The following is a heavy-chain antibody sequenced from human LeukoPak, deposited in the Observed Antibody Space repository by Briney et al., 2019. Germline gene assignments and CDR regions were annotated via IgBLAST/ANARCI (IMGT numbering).Heavy chain of an antibody. CDR3: ARVHLIAAAGFTFDY. CDR1: GGSISSYY. D-gene: IGHD6-13*01. J-gene: IGHJ4*02. CDR2: IYYSGST. V-gene: IGHV4-59*01. Sequence: SETLSLTCTVSGGSISSYYWSWIRQPPGKGLEWIGYIYYSGSTNYNPSLKSRVTISVDTSKNQFSLKLSSVTAADTAVYYCARVHLIAAAGFTFDYWGQGTLVTVSS.